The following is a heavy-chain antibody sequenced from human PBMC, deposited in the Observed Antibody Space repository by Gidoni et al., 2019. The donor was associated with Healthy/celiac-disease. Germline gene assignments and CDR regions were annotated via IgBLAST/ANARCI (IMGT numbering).Heavy chain of an antibody. CDR3: ARTKVGLDWFDP. J-gene: IGHJ5*02. V-gene: IGHV2-70*04. CDR2: IDWDDDK. CDR1: GFSLSTSGMR. Sequence: QVTLKESGPALVKPTQTLTLTCPFSGFSLSTSGMRVSWIRQPPGKALEWLARIDWDDDKFYSTSLKTRLTISKDTSKNQVVLTMTNMDPVDTATYYCARTKVGLDWFDPWGQGTLVTVSS.